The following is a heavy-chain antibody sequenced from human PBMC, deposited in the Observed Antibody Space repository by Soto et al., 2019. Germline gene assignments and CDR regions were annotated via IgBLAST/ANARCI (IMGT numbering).Heavy chain of an antibody. Sequence: GGSLRLSCEASGFIFGAYAMAWVRQAPGKGLEWVASISDTVGTTYYADFVKGRFTISRDKSKHTLSLQMNSLRVDDTAVYYCAKAQWLLGGDYFDSWGQGTLVTVS. V-gene: IGHV3-23*01. J-gene: IGHJ4*02. D-gene: IGHD5-12*01. CDR2: ISDTVGTT. CDR3: AKAQWLLGGDYFDS. CDR1: GFIFGAYA.